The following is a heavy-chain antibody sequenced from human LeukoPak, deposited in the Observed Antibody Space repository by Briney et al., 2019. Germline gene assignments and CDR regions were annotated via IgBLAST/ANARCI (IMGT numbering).Heavy chain of an antibody. J-gene: IGHJ2*01. CDR2: ISWNSGSI. CDR3: AKDMVAAAGYGYFDL. D-gene: IGHD6-13*01. CDR1: GFTFDDYA. V-gene: IGHV3-9*01. Sequence: PGGSLRLSCAASGFTFDDYAMHWVRQAPGKGLEWVSGISWNSGSIGYADSVKGRFTISRDNAKNSLYLQMNSLRAEDTALYYCAKDMVAAAGYGYFDLWGRGTLVTVSS.